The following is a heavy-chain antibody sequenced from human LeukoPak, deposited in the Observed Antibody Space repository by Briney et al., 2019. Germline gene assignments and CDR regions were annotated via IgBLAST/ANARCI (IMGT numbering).Heavy chain of an antibody. D-gene: IGHD6-19*01. CDR2: IKQDGSEK. CDR1: EFTFSSYW. CDR3: ASEVRLVPDY. J-gene: IGHJ4*02. Sequence: GGSLRLSCAASEFTFSSYWMSWVRQAPGKGLEWVANIKQDGSEKYYVDSVKGRFTISRDNAKNSLYLQMNSLRAEDTAVYYCASEVRLVPDYWGQGTLVTVSS. V-gene: IGHV3-7*01.